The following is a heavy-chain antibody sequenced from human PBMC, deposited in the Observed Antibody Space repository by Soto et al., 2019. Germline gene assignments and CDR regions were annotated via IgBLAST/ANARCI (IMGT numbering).Heavy chain of an antibody. J-gene: IGHJ5*02. CDR2: IHPGDSDT. V-gene: IGHV5-51*01. CDR3: ARQLAARDWFDP. CDR1: GFSFSRYT. Sequence: GESLKISCVCPGFSFSRYTSGWMRQVHEKGLEWMGVIHPGDSDTIYSPSFQGQVTISADKSISTAYLQWSSLKASDTAMYYCARQLAARDWFDPWGQGTLVTVSS. D-gene: IGHD6-6*01.